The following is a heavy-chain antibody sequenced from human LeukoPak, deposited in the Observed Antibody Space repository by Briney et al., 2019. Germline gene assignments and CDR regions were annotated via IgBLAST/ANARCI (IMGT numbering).Heavy chain of an antibody. J-gene: IGHJ4*02. CDR1: GGFISSSSYY. Sequence: SETLSLTHTVSGGFISSSSYYWGWIRQPPGKGLEWIGNIYYSGSTYYNPSLKSRVTISVDTSKNQFSLRLSSVTAADTAVYYCARLSGNSWSLDYWGQGTLVTVTS. CDR2: IYYSGST. V-gene: IGHV4-39*01. D-gene: IGHD6-13*01. CDR3: ARLSGNSWSLDY.